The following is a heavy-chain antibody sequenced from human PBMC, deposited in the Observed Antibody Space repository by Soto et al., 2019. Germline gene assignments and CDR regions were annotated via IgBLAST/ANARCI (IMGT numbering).Heavy chain of an antibody. Sequence: SETLSLTCAVSGGSISSGGYSWSWIRQPPGKGLEWIGYIYHSGSTYYNPSLKSRVTISVDRSKNQFSLKLSSVTAADTAVYYCARGRSISGYSYGKGVYFDYWGQGTLVTVSS. CDR2: IYHSGST. CDR1: GGSISSGGYS. V-gene: IGHV4-30-2*01. D-gene: IGHD5-18*01. J-gene: IGHJ4*02. CDR3: ARGRSISGYSYGKGVYFDY.